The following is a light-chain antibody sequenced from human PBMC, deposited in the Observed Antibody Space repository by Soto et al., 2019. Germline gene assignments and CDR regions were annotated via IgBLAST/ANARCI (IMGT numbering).Light chain of an antibody. V-gene: IGLV2-23*01. CDR2: EGS. CDR1: SSDVGSYNL. CDR3: CSFARSLTYV. J-gene: IGLJ1*01. Sequence: QSALTQPASVSGSPGQSITISCTGTSSDVGSYNLVSWYQQYTGKAPKLMIYEGSKRPSGVSNRFSGYKSGNTASLTISGLQAEDEADYYCCSFARSLTYVFGPGTKLTVL.